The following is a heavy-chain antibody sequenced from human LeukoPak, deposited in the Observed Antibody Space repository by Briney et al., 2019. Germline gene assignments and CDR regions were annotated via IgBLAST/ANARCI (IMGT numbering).Heavy chain of an antibody. CDR3: TTVGVVVTPT. V-gene: IGHV3-15*01. CDR1: GFTFSNAW. D-gene: IGHD3-22*01. Sequence: GGSLRLSCAASGFTFSNAWMSWVRQAPGKGLEWVGRIKSETDGGTTDYAAPVKGRFTISRDDSKNTLYLQMNSLKTEDTAVYYCTTVGVVVTPTWGQGTLVTVSS. CDR2: IKSETDGGTT. J-gene: IGHJ4*02.